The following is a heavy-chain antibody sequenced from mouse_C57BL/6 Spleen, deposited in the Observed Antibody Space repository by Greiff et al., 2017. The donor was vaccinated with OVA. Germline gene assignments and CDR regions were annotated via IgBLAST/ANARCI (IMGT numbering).Heavy chain of an antibody. V-gene: IGHV1-55*01. D-gene: IGHD1-1*01. CDR1: GYTFTSYW. J-gene: IGHJ2*01. CDR2: IYPGSGST. CDR3: ARGDYYYGSSYNY. Sequence: VQLQQPGAELVKPGASVKMSCKASGYTFTSYWITWVKQRPGQGLEWIGDIYPGSGSTNYNEKFKSKATLTVDTSSSTAYMQLSSLTSEDSAVYYCARGDYYYGSSYNYWGQGTTLTVSS.